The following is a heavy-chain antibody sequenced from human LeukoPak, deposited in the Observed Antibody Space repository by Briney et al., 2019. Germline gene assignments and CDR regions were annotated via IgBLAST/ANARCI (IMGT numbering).Heavy chain of an antibody. CDR3: ARTTVTTGAYFQH. CDR2: IYPVDSDI. CDR1: GYSFTSYW. J-gene: IGHJ1*01. Sequence: GESLKISCKGSGYSFTSYWIGWVRQMPGKGLEWMGIIYPVDSDIRYSPSFQGQVTISADKSISTAYLQWSSLTASDTAMYYCARTTVTTGAYFQHWGQGTLVTVSS. V-gene: IGHV5-51*01. D-gene: IGHD4-17*01.